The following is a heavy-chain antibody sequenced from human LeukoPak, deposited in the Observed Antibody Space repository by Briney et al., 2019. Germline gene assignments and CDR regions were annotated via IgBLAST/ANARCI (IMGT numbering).Heavy chain of an antibody. CDR2: IYPGDSDT. Sequence: KGGESLKISCKSSGYSFTNYWIGWVRQMPGKGLEWMGIIYPGDSDTRYSPSFQGQVTISADKSISTAYLQWSTLKASDTAMYYCARQGGYCSTTSCYRDYWGQGTLVTVSS. J-gene: IGHJ4*02. CDR3: ARQGGYCSTTSCYRDY. D-gene: IGHD2-2*02. V-gene: IGHV5-51*01. CDR1: GYSFTNYW.